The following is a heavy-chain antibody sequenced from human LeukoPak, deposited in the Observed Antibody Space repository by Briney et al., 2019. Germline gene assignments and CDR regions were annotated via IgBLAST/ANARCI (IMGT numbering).Heavy chain of an antibody. CDR1: GFTFSTYA. CDR3: AKMLGYCSGGSCYPDY. CDR2: ISGSGGST. Sequence: GGSLRLSCAASGFTFSTYAMSWVRQAPGKGLEWVSAISGSGGSTYYADSVKGRFTISRDNSKNTLYLQMNSLRAEDTAVYYCAKMLGYCSGGSCYPDYWGQGTLVTVSS. V-gene: IGHV3-23*01. D-gene: IGHD2-15*01. J-gene: IGHJ4*02.